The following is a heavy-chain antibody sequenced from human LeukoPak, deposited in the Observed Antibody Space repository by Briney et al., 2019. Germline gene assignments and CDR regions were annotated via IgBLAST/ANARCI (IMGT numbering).Heavy chain of an antibody. CDR1: GYSFTNYW. Sequence: GESLKISCKGSGYSFTNYWIGWVRQMPGKGLEWMGIIYPGDSDTRYSPSFQGQVTISADKSIGTAYLQWSSLKASDTAMYYCARGTGYSYGSYCFDYWGQGTLVTVSS. CDR3: ARGTGYSYGSYCFDY. D-gene: IGHD5-18*01. CDR2: IYPGDSDT. V-gene: IGHV5-51*01. J-gene: IGHJ4*02.